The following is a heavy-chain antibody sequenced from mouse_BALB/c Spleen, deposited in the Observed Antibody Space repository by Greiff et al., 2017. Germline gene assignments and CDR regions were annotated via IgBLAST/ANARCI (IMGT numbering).Heavy chain of an antibody. CDR1: GFSLTSYG. CDR2: IWSDGST. Sequence: VQLKESGPDLVAPSQSLSITCTVSGFSLTSYGVHWVRQPPGKGLEWLVVIWSDGSTTYNSALKSRLSISKDNSKSQVFLKMNSLQTDDTAMYYCARQGNWDEAWFAYWGQGTLVTVSA. D-gene: IGHD4-1*01. V-gene: IGHV2-6-2*01. J-gene: IGHJ3*01. CDR3: ARQGNWDEAWFAY.